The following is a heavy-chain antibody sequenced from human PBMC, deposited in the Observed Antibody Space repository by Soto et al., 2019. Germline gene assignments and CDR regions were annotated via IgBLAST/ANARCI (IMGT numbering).Heavy chain of an antibody. D-gene: IGHD5-12*01. V-gene: IGHV4-34*01. CDR1: GGSFSGYY. CDR2: INHSGST. J-gene: IGHJ4*02. Sequence: QVQLQQWGAGLLKPSETLSLTCAVYGGSFSGYYWSWIRQPPGKGLEWIGEINHSGSTNYNPSLKSRVTISVDTSKNQFSLKLSSVTAADTALYYCARARRMATIRYDYWGQGTLVTVSS. CDR3: ARARRMATIRYDY.